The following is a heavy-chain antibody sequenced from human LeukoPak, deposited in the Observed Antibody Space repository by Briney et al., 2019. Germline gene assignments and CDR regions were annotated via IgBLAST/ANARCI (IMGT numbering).Heavy chain of an antibody. CDR3: ARDRTYYYDSSGYYYPGFYGMDV. Sequence: GGSLRLSCAASGFTFSSYSMNWVRQAPGKGLEWVSYISSSSSTIYYADSVKGRFTISRDNAKNSLYLQMNSLRAEGTAVYYCARDRTYYYDSSGYYYPGFYGMDVWGQGTTVTVSS. CDR2: ISSSSSTI. J-gene: IGHJ6*02. CDR1: GFTFSSYS. D-gene: IGHD3-22*01. V-gene: IGHV3-48*01.